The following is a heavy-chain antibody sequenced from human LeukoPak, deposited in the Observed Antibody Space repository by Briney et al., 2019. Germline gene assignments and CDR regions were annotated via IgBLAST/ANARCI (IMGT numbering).Heavy chain of an antibody. CDR2: ISSSSSYI. CDR3: ARDDCSGGSCYRNDY. V-gene: IGHV3-21*01. D-gene: IGHD2-15*01. Sequence: GGSLRLSCAASGLTFSSYSMNWVRQAPGKGLEWVSSISSSSSYIYYADSVKGRFTISRDNAKNSLYLQMNSLRAEDTAVYYCARDDCSGGSCYRNDYWGQGTLVTVSS. CDR1: GLTFSSYS. J-gene: IGHJ4*02.